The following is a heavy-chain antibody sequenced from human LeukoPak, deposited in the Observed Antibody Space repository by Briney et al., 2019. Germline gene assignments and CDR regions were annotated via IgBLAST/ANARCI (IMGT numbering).Heavy chain of an antibody. J-gene: IGHJ5*02. D-gene: IGHD4-17*01. CDR2: ISHSGSP. CDR1: GGPFRGFF. Sequence: PSETLSLTCAVYGGPFRGFFWSWIRQAPGKGLEWIGEISHSGSPNYNPSLRSRITISLDTSKSQFSLRLTSVTAADTAVYYCARGRRYGDRSRRFWFDPWGQGTLVTVSS. CDR3: ARGRRYGDRSRRFWFDP. V-gene: IGHV4-34*01.